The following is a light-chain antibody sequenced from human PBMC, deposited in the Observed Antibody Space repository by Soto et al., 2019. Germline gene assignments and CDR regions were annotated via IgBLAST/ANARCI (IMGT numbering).Light chain of an antibody. V-gene: IGLV2-8*01. Sequence: QSVLTQPPSASGSPGQSVTLSCTGTSSDVGYYDYVSWYQQHPGKAPKLMIYGVSKRSSGVPDRFSGSKSGNTASLTVSGLQAEDEADYYCSSYTGSNILVFGGGTQLTVL. J-gene: IGLJ7*01. CDR2: GVS. CDR1: SSDVGYYDY. CDR3: SSYTGSNILV.